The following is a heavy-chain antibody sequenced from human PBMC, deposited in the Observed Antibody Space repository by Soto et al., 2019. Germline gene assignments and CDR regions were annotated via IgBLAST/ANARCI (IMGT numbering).Heavy chain of an antibody. V-gene: IGHV1-2*02. CDR2: INPNSGGT. Sequence: ASVKVSCKASGYTFTGHYMHWVRQAPGQGLEWMGWINPNSGGTNYAQTFQGRVTMTRDTSISTAYMELSRLRSDDTAVYYCARELGEAVAGIRDFDYWGQGTLVTVSS. CDR3: ARELGEAVAGIRDFDY. D-gene: IGHD6-19*01. J-gene: IGHJ4*02. CDR1: GYTFTGHY.